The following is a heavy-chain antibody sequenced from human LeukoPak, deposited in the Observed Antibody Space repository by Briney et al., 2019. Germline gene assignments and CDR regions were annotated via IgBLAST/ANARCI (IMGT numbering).Heavy chain of an antibody. J-gene: IGHJ4*02. D-gene: IGHD2-21*01. CDR3: ARDRLAIAKPIRFPDY. Sequence: GGSLRLSCAASGFTFSSYGMHWVRQAPGKGLEWVAVIWYDGSNKYYADSVKGRFTISRDNSKNTLYLQMNSLRAEDTAVYYCARDRLAIAKPIRFPDYWGQGTLATVSS. V-gene: IGHV3-33*01. CDR2: IWYDGSNK. CDR1: GFTFSSYG.